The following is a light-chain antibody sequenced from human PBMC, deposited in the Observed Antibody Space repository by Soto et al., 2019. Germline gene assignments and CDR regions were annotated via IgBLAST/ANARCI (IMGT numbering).Light chain of an antibody. J-gene: IGKJ5*01. V-gene: IGKV3D-15*01. CDR1: QSVSSY. CDR2: DAS. Sequence: ETVLTHSPGTLSLSPWERATLSCRASQSVSSYLAWYQQKPGQAPRLLIYDASNRATGIPARFSGSGSGTEFTLTISSLQSEDFAVYYCQQYNTWPPITFGQGTRLEIK. CDR3: QQYNTWPPIT.